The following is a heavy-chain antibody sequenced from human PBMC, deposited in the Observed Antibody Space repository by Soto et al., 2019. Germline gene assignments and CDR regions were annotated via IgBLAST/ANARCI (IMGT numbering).Heavy chain of an antibody. CDR3: AKVIGRELHPFDY. V-gene: IGHV3-23*01. J-gene: IGHJ4*02. CDR1: GFTFSSYA. Sequence: EVQLLESGGGLVQPGGSLRLSCAASGFTFSSYAMSWVRQAPGKGLEWVSAISGSGGSTYYADSVKGRFTISRDNSKSTLYLQMNSLRAEDTAVYYCAKVIGRELHPFDYWGQGTLVTVSS. D-gene: IGHD1-26*01. CDR2: ISGSGGST.